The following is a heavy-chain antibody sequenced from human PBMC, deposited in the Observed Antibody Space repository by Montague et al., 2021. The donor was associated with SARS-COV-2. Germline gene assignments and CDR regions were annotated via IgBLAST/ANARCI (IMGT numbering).Heavy chain of an antibody. CDR2: INYRGVTNY. CDR3: ARWDPQTLTVISLRGKSANDX. V-gene: IGHV4-34*01. Sequence: SETLSLTCAVYGESFIGFFWSWIRQPPGKGLEWIAEINYRGVTNYNYNPSLGSRVSVSADTYKNQFSLKLRSVTAADTAVYYCARWDPQTLTVISLRGKSANDXWGQGTLVTVSS. D-gene: IGHD4-11*01. CDR1: GESFIGFF. J-gene: IGHJ4*02.